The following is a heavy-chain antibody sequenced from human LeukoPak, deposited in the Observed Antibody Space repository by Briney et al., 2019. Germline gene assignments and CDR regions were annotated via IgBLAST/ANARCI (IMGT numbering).Heavy chain of an antibody. CDR1: GFTFSSYA. CDR2: ISVSGGST. V-gene: IGHV3-23*01. Sequence: GGSLRLSCAASGFTFSSYAMSCVRHAPGEGLEWVSGISVSGGSTYYADSVKGRFTISRDNSKNTLYLQMNSLRAEDTAVYYCAKDSLLLWFGELSYLDYWGQGTLVTVSS. D-gene: IGHD3-10*01. CDR3: AKDSLLLWFGELSYLDY. J-gene: IGHJ4*02.